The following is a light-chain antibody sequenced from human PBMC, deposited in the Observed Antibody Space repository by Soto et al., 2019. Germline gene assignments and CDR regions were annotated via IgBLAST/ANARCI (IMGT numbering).Light chain of an antibody. V-gene: IGKV3D-15*01. J-gene: IGKJ5*01. CDR2: GAF. Sequence: EIVMTQSPATLSVSPGEGATLYCRASQSVSSNLAWYQHKPGQGPRLLIYGAFTRATGIPDRFSGSGSGTDFTLTISRLEPEDFAVYYCQQHETLITFGQGTRLEIK. CDR1: QSVSSN. CDR3: QQHETLIT.